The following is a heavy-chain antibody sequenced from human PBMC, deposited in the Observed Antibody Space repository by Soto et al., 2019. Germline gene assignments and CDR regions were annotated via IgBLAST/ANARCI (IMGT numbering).Heavy chain of an antibody. V-gene: IGHV1-2*02. Sequence: ASVNACSHARVDSFGCCNLHSPRHAPGQGLEWMGWINPNSGGTKYAPKFQGGVTMTRDTSITTAYMELSRLRSGDTAGDGCARGPPKAKPDGIDSWGQGILGTVS. J-gene: IGHJ4*01. D-gene: IGHD1-20*01. CDR2: INPNSGGT. CDR3: ARGPPKAKPDGIDS. CDR1: VDSFGCCN.